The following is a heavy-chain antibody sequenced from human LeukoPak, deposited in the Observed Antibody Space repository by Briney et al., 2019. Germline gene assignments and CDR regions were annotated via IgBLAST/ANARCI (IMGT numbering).Heavy chain of an antibody. CDR3: APSPNYGSGTSGN. CDR1: GFTFSTYA. D-gene: IGHD3-10*01. V-gene: IGHV3-30*03. CDR2: ISNDGFKK. J-gene: IGHJ4*02. Sequence: PGGSLRLSCAASGFTFSTYAMHWVRQAPGKGLEWVALISNDGFKKYYPDSVEGRSIISRDNSKNTLFLQMNSLRAEDTAVYYCAPSPNYGSGTSGNWGQGTLVTVSS.